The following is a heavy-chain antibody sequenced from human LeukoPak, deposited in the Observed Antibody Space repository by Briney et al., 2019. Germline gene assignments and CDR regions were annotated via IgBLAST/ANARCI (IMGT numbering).Heavy chain of an antibody. V-gene: IGHV3-30-3*01. CDR1: GFTFSSYA. J-gene: IGHJ4*02. Sequence: PGGSLRLSCAASGFTFSSYAMHWVRQAPGKGLEWVAVISYDGSNKYYADSVKGRFTISRDNAKNSLYPQMNSLRAEDTAVYYCARGPIVVVTATRFDYWGQGTLVTVSS. CDR2: ISYDGSNK. D-gene: IGHD2-21*02. CDR3: ARGPIVVVTATRFDY.